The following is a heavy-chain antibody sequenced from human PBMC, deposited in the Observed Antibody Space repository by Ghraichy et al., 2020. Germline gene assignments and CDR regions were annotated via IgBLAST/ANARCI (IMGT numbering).Heavy chain of an antibody. Sequence: SETLSLTCPVSGDSNTNHYWSWIRQPSGKGLEWIAFIYYRGSTNYNPSLKSRVTISVDTSKKQIFLRLSSVTAADTAVYYCARERWLSPNAFDLWGQGTLVTVSS. D-gene: IGHD6-19*01. V-gene: IGHV4-59*11. CDR1: GDSNTNHY. CDR3: ARERWLSPNAFDL. CDR2: IYYRGST. J-gene: IGHJ3*01.